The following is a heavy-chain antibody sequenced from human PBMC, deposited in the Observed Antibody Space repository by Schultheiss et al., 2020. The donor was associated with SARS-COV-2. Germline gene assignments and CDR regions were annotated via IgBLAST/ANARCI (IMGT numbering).Heavy chain of an antibody. CDR1: GFTFSSYA. D-gene: IGHD3-22*01. CDR2: ISYDGSNK. CDR3: AREGHYYDSSGYYPGNYYFDY. J-gene: IGHJ4*02. Sequence: GGSLRLSCAASGFTFSSYAMHWVRQAPGKGLEWVAVISYDGSNKYYADSVKGRFTISRDNSKNTLYLQMNSLRAEDTAVYYCAREGHYYDSSGYYPGNYYFDYWGQGTLVTVSS. V-gene: IGHV3-30-3*01.